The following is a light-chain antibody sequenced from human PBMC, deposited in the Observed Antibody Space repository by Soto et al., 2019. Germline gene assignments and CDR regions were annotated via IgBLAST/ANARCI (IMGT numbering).Light chain of an antibody. CDR2: AAS. CDR1: QGISSY. Sequence: AIRMTQSPSSLSASTGDRVTITCRASQGISSYLAWYQQKPGKAPKLLIYAASTLQSGVPSRFSGSGSGTDFTLTICCLQSEDFATYYCQQYYSYPQTFGQGTKVEIK. V-gene: IGKV1-8*01. J-gene: IGKJ1*01. CDR3: QQYYSYPQT.